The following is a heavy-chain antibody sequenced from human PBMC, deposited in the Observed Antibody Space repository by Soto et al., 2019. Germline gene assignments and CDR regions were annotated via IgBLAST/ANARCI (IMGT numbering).Heavy chain of an antibody. Sequence: QVQLVQSGAEVKQPGASVKVSCKASGYTFTSHAMHWVRQAPGQGLEWMGWIDAGNGNTKYSQKFQARLTITRDTSASKAYMELSSLRSEDTALYSCATGIEESEGRYFQHWGQGTLVTVSS. CDR1: GYTFTSHA. CDR2: IDAGNGNT. J-gene: IGHJ1*01. CDR3: ATGIEESEGRYFQH. V-gene: IGHV1-3*01.